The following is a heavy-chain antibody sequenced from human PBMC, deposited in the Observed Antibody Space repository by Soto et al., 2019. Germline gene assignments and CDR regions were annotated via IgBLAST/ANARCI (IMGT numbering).Heavy chain of an antibody. CDR1: DDSLSSTSYY. D-gene: IGHD2-8*02. Sequence: PSETLSLTCSVSDDSLSSTSYYWSWIRQPPGKGLEWIGYIYYSGSTNYNPSLKSRVTISVDTSKNEFSLKLSSVTAADTAVYDCARDGSFGGVGGFDYWGQGTLVTVSS. V-gene: IGHV4-61*01. J-gene: IGHJ4*02. CDR3: ARDGSFGGVGGFDY. CDR2: IYYSGST.